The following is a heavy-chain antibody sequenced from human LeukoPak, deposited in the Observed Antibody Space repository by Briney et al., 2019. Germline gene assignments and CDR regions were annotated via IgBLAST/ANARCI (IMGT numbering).Heavy chain of an antibody. CDR3: ARSGFQRRWPPTPGDY. J-gene: IGHJ4*02. V-gene: IGHV3-21*01. CDR1: GSTFSSYS. Sequence: GGSLSFSCAAFGSTFSSYSMTWVRQAPGKRLEWASSIISSSSYIYYADSVKGRFTISRDNAKNSLYLQMNSLRAEDTAVYYCARSGFQRRWPPTPGDYWGQGTLVTVSS. CDR2: IISSSSYI. D-gene: IGHD5-24*01.